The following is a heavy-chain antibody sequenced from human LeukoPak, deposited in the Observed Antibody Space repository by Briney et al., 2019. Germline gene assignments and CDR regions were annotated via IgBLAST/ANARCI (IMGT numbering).Heavy chain of an antibody. CDR1: GYTFTSFG. Sequence: ASVKVSCKASGYTFTSFGIGWVRQAPGQGLEWMGWISAYNGNTNYVQKFQGRVTMTTDISTSTAYMELRSLRSDDTAVFYCVRDLGVDTSMIFFDYWGQGTLVTVSS. J-gene: IGHJ4*02. D-gene: IGHD5-18*01. CDR3: VRDLGVDTSMIFFDY. V-gene: IGHV1-18*01. CDR2: ISAYNGNT.